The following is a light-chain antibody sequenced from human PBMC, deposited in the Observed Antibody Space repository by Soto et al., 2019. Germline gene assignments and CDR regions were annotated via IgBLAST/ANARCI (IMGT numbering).Light chain of an antibody. V-gene: IGKV1-5*03. CDR1: QSITNW. CDR3: QQYYRQAT. CDR2: MAS. Sequence: DIQMTQSPSTLSASVGDRVTMTARASQSITNWLAWYQQKPGKAPKPLIYMASSLESGVPSRFSGSGGGTEFTLTISSLQPDDFATYYCQQYYRQATFGQGTKVDIK. J-gene: IGKJ1*01.